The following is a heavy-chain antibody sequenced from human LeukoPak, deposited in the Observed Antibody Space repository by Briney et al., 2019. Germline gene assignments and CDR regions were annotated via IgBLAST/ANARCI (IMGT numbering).Heavy chain of an antibody. CDR2: IYSGGSA. Sequence: GGSLRLSCAASGFTVSSNYMSWVRQAPGKGLEWVSLIYSGGSAYYADSVKGRFTISRDNSKNTLYLQMNSLRAEDTGVYYCAKDGQYSSSSPYYFDYWGQGTLVTVSS. D-gene: IGHD6-6*01. CDR3: AKDGQYSSSSPYYFDY. J-gene: IGHJ4*02. CDR1: GFTVSSNY. V-gene: IGHV3-66*01.